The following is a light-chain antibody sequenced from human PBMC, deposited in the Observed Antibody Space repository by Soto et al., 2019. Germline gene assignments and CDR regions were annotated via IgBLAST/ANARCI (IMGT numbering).Light chain of an antibody. Sequence: DIPMTQSPSTLSASVGDRVTITCRASQSISSWLAWYQQKPGKAPKLLIYDASSLESGVPSRFSGSGSGTEFTLTISSLKPDDFATDDCKQYNSYLITFGQGTRLEIK. CDR2: DAS. J-gene: IGKJ5*01. CDR3: KQYNSYLIT. CDR1: QSISSW. V-gene: IGKV1-5*01.